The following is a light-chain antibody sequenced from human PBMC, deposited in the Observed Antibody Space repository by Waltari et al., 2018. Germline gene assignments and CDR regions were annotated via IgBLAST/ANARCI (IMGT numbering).Light chain of an antibody. CDR1: QSVNNF. Sequence: EVVLTLTPATLSLSPGERAPLSCRASQSVNNFVGWYQQKSGQAPRLLIYDASNRAAGIPARFSGSGSGTEFTLTITSLEPEDFAIYYCQQRSNLLTFGGGTKVEIK. CDR3: QQRSNLLT. CDR2: DAS. J-gene: IGKJ4*01. V-gene: IGKV3-11*01.